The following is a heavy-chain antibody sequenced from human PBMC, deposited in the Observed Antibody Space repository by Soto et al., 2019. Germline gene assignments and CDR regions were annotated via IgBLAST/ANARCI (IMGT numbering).Heavy chain of an antibody. CDR3: ARERGGYGLFDS. Sequence: SETLSLTCTVSGGSISNAAYSWSWIRQPPGKGLEWIGYIYPSGMPFYNPSPRSRVTISIDRSNDQFSLNLKSVTAADTAVYYCARERGGYGLFDSWGQGTLVTVSS. V-gene: IGHV4-30-2*01. D-gene: IGHD5-18*01. CDR1: GGSISNAAYS. J-gene: IGHJ4*02. CDR2: IYPSGMP.